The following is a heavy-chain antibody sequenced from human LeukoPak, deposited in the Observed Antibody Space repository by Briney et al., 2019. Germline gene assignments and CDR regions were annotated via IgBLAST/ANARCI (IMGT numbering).Heavy chain of an antibody. D-gene: IGHD3-10*01. J-gene: IGHJ5*02. CDR2: IYYSGST. Sequence: SETLSLTCTVSGGPISSYYWSWIRQPPGKGLEWIGYIYYSGSTNYNPSLKSRVTISVDTSKNQFSLKLSSVTAADTAVYYCARGDYYGSGTNWFDPWGQGTLVTVSS. CDR1: GGPISSYY. V-gene: IGHV4-59*01. CDR3: ARGDYYGSGTNWFDP.